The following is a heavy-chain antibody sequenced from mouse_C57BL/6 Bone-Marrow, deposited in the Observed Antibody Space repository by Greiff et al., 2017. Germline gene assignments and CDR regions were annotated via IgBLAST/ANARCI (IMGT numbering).Heavy chain of an antibody. CDR3: ARITY. J-gene: IGHJ2*01. CDR1: GYTFTSYW. CDR2: IDPSDSYT. Sequence: QVQLQQPGAELVRPGTSVKLSCKASGYTFTSYWMHWVKQRPGQGLERIGVIDPSDSYTNYNQKFKGKATLTVDTSSSTAYMQLSSLTSEDSAVYYCARITYWGQGTTLTVSS. D-gene: IGHD1-3*01. V-gene: IGHV1-59*01.